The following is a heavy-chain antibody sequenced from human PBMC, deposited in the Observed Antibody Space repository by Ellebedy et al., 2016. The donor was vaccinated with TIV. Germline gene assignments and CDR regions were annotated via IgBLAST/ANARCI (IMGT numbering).Heavy chain of an antibody. CDR1: GFTFSSYA. CDR3: AKWGPVGRTFNDY. D-gene: IGHD3-16*01. Sequence: GESLKISXAASGFTFSSYAMSWVRQAPGKGLEWVSAISGSGGSTYYADSVKGRFTISRDNSKNTLYLQMNSLRAEDTAVYYCAKWGPVGRTFNDYWGQGTLVTVSS. J-gene: IGHJ4*02. V-gene: IGHV3-23*01. CDR2: ISGSGGST.